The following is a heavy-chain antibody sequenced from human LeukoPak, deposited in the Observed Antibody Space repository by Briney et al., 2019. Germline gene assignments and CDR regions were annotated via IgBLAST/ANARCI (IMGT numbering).Heavy chain of an antibody. CDR1: GYTFTSYD. CDR3: ARGKPGIAVNDH. Sequence: GASVKVSCKASGYTFTSYDINWVRQATGQGLEWMGWMNPNVGNTGYAQKLQGRVIMTTNTSISTAYLELSSLRSEDTAAYYCARGKPGIAVNDHWGQGTLVTVSS. CDR2: MNPNVGNT. D-gene: IGHD6-19*01. V-gene: IGHV1-8*01. J-gene: IGHJ4*02.